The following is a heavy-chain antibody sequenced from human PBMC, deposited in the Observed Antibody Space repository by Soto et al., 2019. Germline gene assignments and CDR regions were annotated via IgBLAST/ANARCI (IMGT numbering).Heavy chain of an antibody. V-gene: IGHV1-69*02. D-gene: IGHD2-21*01. J-gene: IGHJ4*02. Sequence: QVQLVQSGAEVKKPGSSVKVSCKASGGTFNIYTINWVRQAPGQGLEWMGKIIPILDIANYTQKFQGRLMMTAYKSTNPAYMELSSLRSEDTAVYYCAIFHGGDFDYWGQGTLVAVSS. CDR3: AIFHGGDFDY. CDR1: GGTFNIYT. CDR2: IIPILDIA.